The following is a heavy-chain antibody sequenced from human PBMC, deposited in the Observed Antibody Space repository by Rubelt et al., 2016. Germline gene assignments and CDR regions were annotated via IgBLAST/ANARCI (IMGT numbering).Heavy chain of an antibody. D-gene: IGHD3-3*01. V-gene: IGHV3-15*01. J-gene: IGHJ4*02. Sequence: AASGFTFSNAWMSWVRQAPGKGLEWVGRIKSKTDGGTTDYAAPVKGRFTISRDDSKNTLYLQMNSLKTEDTAVYYCTTDRGPLITIFGVVIITLFDYWGQGTLVTVSS. CDR2: IKSKTDGGTT. CDR3: TTDRGPLITIFGVVIITLFDY. CDR1: GFTFSNAW.